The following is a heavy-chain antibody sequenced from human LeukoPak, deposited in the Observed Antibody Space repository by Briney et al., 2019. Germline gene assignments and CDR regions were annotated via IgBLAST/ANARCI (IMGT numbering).Heavy chain of an antibody. J-gene: IGHJ4*02. Sequence: ASVKVSCKASGYTFTGYYMHWVRQAPGRGLEWMGWINPNSGGTNYAQKFQGRVTMTRDTSISTAYMELSRLRSDDTAVYYCARSRSRDCSSTSCYSYGLDYWGQGTLVTVSS. CDR2: INPNSGGT. CDR3: ARSRSRDCSSTSCYSYGLDY. CDR1: GYTFTGYY. D-gene: IGHD2-2*01. V-gene: IGHV1-2*02.